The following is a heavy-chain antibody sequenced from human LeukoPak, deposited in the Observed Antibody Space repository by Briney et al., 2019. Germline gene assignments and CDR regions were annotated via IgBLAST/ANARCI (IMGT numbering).Heavy chain of an antibody. Sequence: SETLSLTCTVSGGSISTTSYYWDWIRQPPGKELEWIGSIFYRGSTYYNPSLQSRVTISVDTSKNQFSLKLNSVTAADTAVYYCARGYDSSSTFDYWGQGTLVTVSS. V-gene: IGHV4-39*07. D-gene: IGHD3-22*01. CDR2: IFYRGST. CDR3: ARGYDSSSTFDY. CDR1: GGSISTTSYY. J-gene: IGHJ4*02.